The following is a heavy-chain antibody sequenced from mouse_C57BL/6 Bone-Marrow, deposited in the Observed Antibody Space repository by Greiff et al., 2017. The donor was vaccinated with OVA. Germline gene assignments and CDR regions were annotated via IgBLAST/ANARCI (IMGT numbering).Heavy chain of an antibody. CDR3: ARWALAY. Sequence: VKLMESGAELVKPGASVKLSCKASGYTFTSYWMHWVKQRPGQGLEWIGMIHPNSGSTNYNEKFKSKATLTVDKSSSTAYMQRSSLTSEDSAVYYCARWALAYWGQGTRVTVSA. V-gene: IGHV1-64*01. CDR2: IHPNSGST. J-gene: IGHJ3*01. CDR1: GYTFTSYW.